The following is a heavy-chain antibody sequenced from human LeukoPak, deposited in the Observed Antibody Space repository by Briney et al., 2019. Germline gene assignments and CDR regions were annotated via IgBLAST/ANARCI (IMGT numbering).Heavy chain of an antibody. V-gene: IGHV4-39*01. D-gene: IGHD6-6*01. J-gene: IGHJ3*02. CDR2: IYYSGST. CDR1: GGSISSSSYY. Sequence: SETLSLTCTVSGGSISSSSYYWGWIRQPPGKGLEWIGGIYYSGSTYYNPSLKSRVTISVDTSKNQFSLKLSSVTAADTAVYYCASSIAARQAFDIWGQGTMVTVSS. CDR3: ASSIAARQAFDI.